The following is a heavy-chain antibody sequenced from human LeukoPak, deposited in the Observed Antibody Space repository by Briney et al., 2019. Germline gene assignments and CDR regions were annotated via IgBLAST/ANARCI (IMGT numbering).Heavy chain of an antibody. D-gene: IGHD3-9*01. J-gene: IGHJ5*02. CDR3: ARDCYDLLTGPNWFDP. CDR1: GDSISSYY. CDR2: IYYSGST. V-gene: IGHV4-39*07. Sequence: PSETLSLTCTVSGDSISSYYRSWIRQPPGKGLEWIGSIYYSGSTYYNPSLKSRVTISVDTSKNQFSLRLNSVTAADTALYYCARDCYDLLTGPNWFDPWGQGTLVTVSS.